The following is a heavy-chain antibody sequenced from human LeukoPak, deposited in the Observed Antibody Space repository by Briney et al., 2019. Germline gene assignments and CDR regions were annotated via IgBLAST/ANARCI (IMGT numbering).Heavy chain of an antibody. D-gene: IGHD2-2*01. V-gene: IGHV3-53*01. Sequence: GGSLRLSCAASGFTVSSNYMSWVRQAPGKGLEWVSVIYSGGSTYYADSVKGRFTISRDNSKNTLYLQMNSLRAEDTAVYYCARDARGCSSTSCYGAWGQGTLVTVSS. J-gene: IGHJ5*02. CDR1: GFTVSSNY. CDR2: IYSGGST. CDR3: ARDARGCSSTSCYGA.